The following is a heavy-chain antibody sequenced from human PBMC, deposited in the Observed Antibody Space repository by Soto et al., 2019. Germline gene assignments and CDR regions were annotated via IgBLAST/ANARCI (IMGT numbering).Heavy chain of an antibody. CDR2: ISLYSDGT. D-gene: IGHD2-2*01. V-gene: IGHV1-18*01. Sequence: ASVKVSCKTSGYTFSNYGITWVRQAPGQPLEWLGWISLYSDGTNYAQKFQGRVSMNADTSTTTAYMELRSLRSDDTAVYYCASVVPGAEAWFGPWGQGTLVTVSS. J-gene: IGHJ5*02. CDR1: GYTFSNYG. CDR3: ASVVPGAEAWFGP.